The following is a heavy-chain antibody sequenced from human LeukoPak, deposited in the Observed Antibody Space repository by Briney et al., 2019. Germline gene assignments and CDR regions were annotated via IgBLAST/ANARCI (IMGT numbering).Heavy chain of an antibody. J-gene: IGHJ3*02. CDR1: GDSVSSNSAV. Sequence: SQTLSLTCAISGDSVSSNSAVWNWIRQSPSRGLEWLGRTYYRSKWHNEYAESVKSRISINSDTSKNQFSLQLNSVTPEDTAEYYCASLFDWSDDAFDIWGQGTMVTVSS. V-gene: IGHV6-1*01. CDR2: TYYRSKWHN. D-gene: IGHD3-9*01. CDR3: ASLFDWSDDAFDI.